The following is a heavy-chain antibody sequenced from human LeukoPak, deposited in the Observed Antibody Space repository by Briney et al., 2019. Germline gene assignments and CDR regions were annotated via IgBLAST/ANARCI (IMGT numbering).Heavy chain of an antibody. V-gene: IGHV3-21*04. CDR2: ITSSSSYI. CDR1: GFTFSSYS. Sequence: GGSLRLSCAASGFTFSSYSMNWVRQAPGKGLEWVSSITSSSSYIYYADSVKGRFTISRDNAKNSLFLQMNSLRAEDTAVYYCASATAMARFDYWGQGTLVTVSS. CDR3: ASATAMARFDY. D-gene: IGHD6-25*01. J-gene: IGHJ4*02.